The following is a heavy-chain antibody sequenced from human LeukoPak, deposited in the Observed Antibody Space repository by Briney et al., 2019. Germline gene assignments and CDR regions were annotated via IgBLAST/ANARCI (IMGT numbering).Heavy chain of an antibody. CDR3: TSWGDTTAEYFQR. V-gene: IGHV3-7*01. CDR1: GFTFNRCW. D-gene: IGHD2-21*02. Sequence: GSLRLSCVVSGFTFNRCWMNWVRQAPGKGLEWVAHINPDGRDTYYVNSVKGRFTISRDNAQNSMYLQMNSLRVEDTAVYYCTSWGDTTAEYFQRWGQGTLVTVSS. J-gene: IGHJ1*01. CDR2: INPDGRDT.